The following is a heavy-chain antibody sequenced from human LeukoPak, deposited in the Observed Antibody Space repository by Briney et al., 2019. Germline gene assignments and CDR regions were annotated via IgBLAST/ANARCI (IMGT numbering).Heavy chain of an antibody. V-gene: IGHV3-66*01. J-gene: IGHJ4*02. D-gene: IGHD2-15*01. CDR3: ARAREYCSGDSCSSYYFDY. CDR1: GFTVSSNY. CDR2: IYSGGST. Sequence: GGSLRLSCAASGFTVSSNYMSWVRQAPGKGLEWVSVIYSGGSTYYADSVKGRFTISRDNSKNTLYLQMNSLRAEDTAVYYCARAREYCSGDSCSSYYFDYWGQGTLVTVSS.